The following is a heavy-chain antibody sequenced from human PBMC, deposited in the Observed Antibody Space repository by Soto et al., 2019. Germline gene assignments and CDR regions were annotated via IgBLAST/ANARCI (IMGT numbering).Heavy chain of an antibody. CDR1: GGSISSGGYS. J-gene: IGHJ6*02. CDR2: IYHSGST. D-gene: IGHD6-13*01. Sequence: PSETLSLTCAVSGGSISSGGYSWSWIRQPPGKGLEWIGYIYHSGSTYYNPSLKSRVTISVDRSKNQFSLKLSSVTAADTAVYFCARTGAAAGPRTYYYYGMDVWGQGTTVTVSS. CDR3: ARTGAAAGPRTYYYYGMDV. V-gene: IGHV4-30-2*01.